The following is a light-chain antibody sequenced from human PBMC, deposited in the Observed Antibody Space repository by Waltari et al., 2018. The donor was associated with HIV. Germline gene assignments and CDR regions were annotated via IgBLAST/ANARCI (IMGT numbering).Light chain of an antibody. CDR3: LQGYSSILT. CDR1: ENINTF. Sequence: IQVTQSPSSLSASVGDRVTIICRTSENINTFLNWFQQKPGKIPRLVIYGASRLESGVPSRFSGTGSGTEFSLTISGLQPEDFATYYCLQGYSSILTFGPGTKVEVK. V-gene: IGKV1-39*01. J-gene: IGKJ3*01. CDR2: GAS.